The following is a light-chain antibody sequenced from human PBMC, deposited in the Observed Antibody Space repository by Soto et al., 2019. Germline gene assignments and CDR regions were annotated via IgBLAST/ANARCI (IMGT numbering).Light chain of an antibody. V-gene: IGKV3-20*01. CDR1: QSVSSSD. CDR3: QQYDT. CDR2: SAS. J-gene: IGKJ2*01. Sequence: PGERATLSCRANQSVSSSDLAWYQQKPGQAPRLLIYSASSRATGIPDRFSDSGSGTDFTLTISRLEPEDFAVYYCQQYDTFGQGTKLEIK.